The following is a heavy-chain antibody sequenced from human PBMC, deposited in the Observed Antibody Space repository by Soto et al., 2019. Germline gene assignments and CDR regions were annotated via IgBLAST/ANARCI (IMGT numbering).Heavy chain of an antibody. D-gene: IGHD1-1*01. V-gene: IGHV3-33*01. CDR3: ARDVEPTKANYYYYGMDV. CDR1: GFSFSSYA. CDR2: IWHDGSTT. J-gene: IGHJ6*02. Sequence: QEQLVESGGGVVQPGRSLRLSCAASGFSFSSYAMHWVRQAPGKGLEWVALIWHDGSTTSYADSVKGRFTISRDNSKNTHYLQMNNLSAEDTAVYYCARDVEPTKANYYYYGMDVWGRGTPVTVSS.